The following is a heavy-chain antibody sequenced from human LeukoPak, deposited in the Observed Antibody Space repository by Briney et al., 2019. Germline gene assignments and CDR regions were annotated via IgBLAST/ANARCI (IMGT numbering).Heavy chain of an antibody. Sequence: SETLSLTCTVFGDSVSSSNYYWGWIRQPPVVGLEWIGSIYYSGTTYYNPSLKSRVTISVDTSKNQFSLKMSSVTAADTAVYYCARVSWYYYDSSGRNYYYYSMDVWGQGTTVTVSS. CDR3: ARVSWYYYDSSGRNYYYYSMDV. CDR2: IYYSGTT. J-gene: IGHJ6*02. D-gene: IGHD3-22*01. V-gene: IGHV4-39*01. CDR1: GDSVSSSNYY.